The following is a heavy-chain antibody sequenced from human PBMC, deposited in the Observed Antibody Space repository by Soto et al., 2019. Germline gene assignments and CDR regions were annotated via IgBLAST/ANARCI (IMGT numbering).Heavy chain of an antibody. D-gene: IGHD2-21*02. Sequence: QLQLQESGPGLVKPSETLSLTCTVSGGSISSSSYCWGWTRQPPGKGLEWIGRIHYSGSTYYSPSLRGRLPISADPATNQFALNLSSVTAAQSAVYYCARVSNARTEDCASAMDVWGQGTTGSVSS. J-gene: IGHJ6*02. CDR1: GGSISSSSYC. CDR3: ARVSNARTEDCASAMDV. CDR2: IHYSGST. V-gene: IGHV4-39*01.